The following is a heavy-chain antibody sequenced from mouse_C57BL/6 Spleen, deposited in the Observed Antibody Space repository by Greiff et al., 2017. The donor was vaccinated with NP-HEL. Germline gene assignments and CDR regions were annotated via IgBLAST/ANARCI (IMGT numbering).Heavy chain of an antibody. J-gene: IGHJ1*03. CDR1: GYSFTGYY. CDR3: ASSYYSNYEGYFDV. CDR2: INPSTGGT. D-gene: IGHD2-5*01. Sequence: VQLKQSGPELVKPGASVKISCKASGYSFTGYYMNWVKQSPEKSLEWIGEINPSTGGTTYNQKFKAKGTLTVDKSSNTAYMQLKSLTSEDSAVYYCASSYYSNYEGYFDVWGTGTTVTVSS. V-gene: IGHV1-42*01.